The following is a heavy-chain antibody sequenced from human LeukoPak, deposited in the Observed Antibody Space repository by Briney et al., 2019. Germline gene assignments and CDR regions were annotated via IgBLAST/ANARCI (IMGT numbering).Heavy chain of an antibody. J-gene: IGHJ4*02. Sequence: GGSLRLSCAASGFVFSRNAMSWVRQAPGKGLEWVSSIGDSGGRTYYADSVKGRFTISRDTSKNTLYLQMDSLRAEDAAVYYCAKYRGYGDSYDSWGQGTLVTVSS. CDR2: IGDSGGRT. V-gene: IGHV3-23*01. CDR3: AKYRGYGDSYDS. D-gene: IGHD5-12*01. CDR1: GFVFSRNA.